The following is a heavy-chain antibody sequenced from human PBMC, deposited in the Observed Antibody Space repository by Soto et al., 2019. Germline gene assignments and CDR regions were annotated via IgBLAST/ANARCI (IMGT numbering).Heavy chain of an antibody. CDR2: ISSSSSYI. CDR1: GFTFSSYS. Sequence: EVQLVESGGGLVKPGGSLRLSCAAAGFTFSSYSMNWVRQAPGKGLEWVSSISSSSSYIYYADSVKGRFTISRDNAKNSLYLQMNSLRAEDTAVYYCARVEGSSGYYRLLLWPNDYWGQGTLVTVSS. V-gene: IGHV3-21*01. D-gene: IGHD3-22*01. J-gene: IGHJ4*02. CDR3: ARVEGSSGYYRLLLWPNDY.